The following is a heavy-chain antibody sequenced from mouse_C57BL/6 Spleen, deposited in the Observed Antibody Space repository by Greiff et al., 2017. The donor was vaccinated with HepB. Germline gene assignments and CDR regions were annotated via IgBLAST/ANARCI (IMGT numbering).Heavy chain of an antibody. CDR2: INPYNGGT. V-gene: IGHV1-19*01. CDR3: ARARYDYDARFAY. Sequence: EVKLQQSGPVLVKPGASVKMSCKASGYTFTDYYMNWVKQSHGKSLEWIGVINPYNGGTSYNQKFKGKATLTVDKSSSTAYMELNSLTSEDSAVYYCARARYDYDARFAYWGQGTLVTVSA. D-gene: IGHD2-4*01. CDR1: GYTFTDYY. J-gene: IGHJ3*01.